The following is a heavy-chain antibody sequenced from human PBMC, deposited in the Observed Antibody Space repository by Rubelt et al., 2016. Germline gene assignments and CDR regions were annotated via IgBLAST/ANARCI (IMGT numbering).Heavy chain of an antibody. CDR3: ARRGSAFDI. J-gene: IGHJ3*02. D-gene: IGHD6-6*01. CDR2: INLSGRT. V-gene: IGHV4-34*01. CDR1: GGSFSGYY. Sequence: QVQLQQWGAGLLKPSETLSLTCAVYGGSFSGYYWSWIRQPPGKGLEWIGEINLSGRTNYNPSLKSRVTISVDTSKNQFSRKLSSVTAADTAVYYCARRGSAFDIWGQGTMVTVSS.